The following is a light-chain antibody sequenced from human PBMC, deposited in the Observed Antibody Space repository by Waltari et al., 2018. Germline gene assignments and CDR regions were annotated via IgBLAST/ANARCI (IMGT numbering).Light chain of an antibody. CDR1: NSDVGNYKY. Sequence: QSALTQPRSVSGSPGQSVTISCTGPNSDVGNYKYVSWYQQHPGKAPKVLLYDVSKRPSGVPDRFSGSKSGNTASLTISGLQAGDEADYYCCSYAGSYTFVFGGGTKLTVL. CDR3: CSYAGSYTFV. J-gene: IGLJ2*01. V-gene: IGLV2-11*01. CDR2: DVS.